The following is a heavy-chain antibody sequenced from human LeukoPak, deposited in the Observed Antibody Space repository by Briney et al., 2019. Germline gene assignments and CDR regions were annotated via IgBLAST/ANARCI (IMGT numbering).Heavy chain of an antibody. J-gene: IGHJ4*02. CDR2: IYSGGST. Sequence: GGSLRLSCAASGFTVSSNYMSWVRQAPGKGLEWVSVIYSGGSTYYADSVKGRFSISRHNSKNTLYLQMNSLRAEDTAVYYCARGASSSWYDYWGQGTLVTVSS. D-gene: IGHD6-13*01. CDR1: GFTVSSNY. V-gene: IGHV3-53*04. CDR3: ARGASSSWYDY.